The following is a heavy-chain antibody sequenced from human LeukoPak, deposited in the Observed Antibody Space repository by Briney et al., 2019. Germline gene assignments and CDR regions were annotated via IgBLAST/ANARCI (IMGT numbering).Heavy chain of an antibody. V-gene: IGHV1-8*01. CDR3: ARGPSIPNWFDP. CDR1: GYTFTSYD. Sequence: ASVKVSCKASGYTFTSYDINWVRQATGQGLEWMGWMNPNSGNTGYAQKFQGRVTMTRNTSISTAYMELSSLRSEDTAVYYCARGPSIPNWFDPWGQGTLVTVSS. CDR2: MNPNSGNT. D-gene: IGHD6-6*01. J-gene: IGHJ5*02.